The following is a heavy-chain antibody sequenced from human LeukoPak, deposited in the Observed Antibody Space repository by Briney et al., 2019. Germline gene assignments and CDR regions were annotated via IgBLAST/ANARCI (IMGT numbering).Heavy chain of an antibody. CDR2: IYYSGST. CDR3: ARWADSSGWFGAYFDY. V-gene: IGHV4-59*01. J-gene: IGHJ4*02. CDR1: GGSFSGYY. D-gene: IGHD6-19*01. Sequence: SETLSLTCAVYGGSFSGYYWSWIRQPPGKGLEWIGYIYYSGSTNYNPSLKSRVTISVDTSKNQFSLKLSSVTAADTAVYYCARWADSSGWFGAYFDYWGQGTLVTVSS.